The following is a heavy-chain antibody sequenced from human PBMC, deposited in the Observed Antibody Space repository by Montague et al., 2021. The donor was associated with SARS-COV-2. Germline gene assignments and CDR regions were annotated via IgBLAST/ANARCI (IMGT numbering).Heavy chain of an antibody. CDR2: ICYRKNT. CDR1: GASNRGAD. Sequence: SETLSLTCSVPGASNRGADWRRTRQNPRNQMEWFGYICYRKNTNYNPSLKSRVTISVDTSKNQFSLKLSSVTAADTAVYYCARGFDYWGQGTLVTVSS. CDR3: ARGFDY. J-gene: IGHJ4*02. V-gene: IGHV4-59*08.